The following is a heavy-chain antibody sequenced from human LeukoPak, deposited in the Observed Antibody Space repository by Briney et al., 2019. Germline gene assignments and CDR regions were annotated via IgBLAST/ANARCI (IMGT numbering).Heavy chain of an antibody. D-gene: IGHD4-17*01. V-gene: IGHV3-48*03. CDR3: ARDMGDYGFYYYYYYMDV. J-gene: IGHJ6*03. CDR2: ISSSGSTI. CDR1: GFTFSSYE. Sequence: GGSLRLSCAASGFTFSSYEMNWVRQAPGKGLEWVSYISSSGSTIYYADSVKGRFTISRDNAKNSLYLQMNSLRAEDTAVYYCARDMGDYGFYYYYYYMDVWGKGTTVTISS.